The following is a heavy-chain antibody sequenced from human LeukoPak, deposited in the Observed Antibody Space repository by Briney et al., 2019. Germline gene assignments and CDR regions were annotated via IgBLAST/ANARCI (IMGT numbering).Heavy chain of an antibody. CDR2: IKSKTDGGTT. CDR3: TTFRRYNWNDEYYYYYYYMDV. J-gene: IGHJ6*03. CDR1: GFTFSNAW. Sequence: GSLRLSCAASGFTFSNAWMSWVRQAPGKGLEWVGRIKSKTDGGTTDYAAPVKGRFTISRDDSKNTLYLQMNSLKTEDTAVYYCTTFRRYNWNDEYYYYYYYMDVWGKGTTVTVSS. D-gene: IGHD1-1*01. V-gene: IGHV3-15*01.